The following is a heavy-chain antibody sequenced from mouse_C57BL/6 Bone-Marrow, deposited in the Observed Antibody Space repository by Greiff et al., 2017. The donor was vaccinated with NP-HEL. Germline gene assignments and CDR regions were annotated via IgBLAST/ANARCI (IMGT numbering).Heavy chain of an antibody. CDR2: ISDGGSYT. J-gene: IGHJ3*01. CDR3: ARDFFWFAY. CDR1: GFTFSSYA. V-gene: IGHV5-4*01. Sequence: EVMLVESGGGLVKPGGSLKLSCAASGFTFSSYAMSWVRQTPEKRLEWVATISDGGSYTYYPDNVKGRFTISRDNAKNNQYLQMSHLKSEDTAMYYCARDFFWFAYWGQGTLVTVSA.